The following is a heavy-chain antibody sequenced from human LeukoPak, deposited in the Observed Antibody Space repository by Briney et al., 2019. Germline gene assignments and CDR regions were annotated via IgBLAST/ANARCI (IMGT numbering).Heavy chain of an antibody. CDR3: ATVVVVAATNYYYYATDV. V-gene: IGHV4-30-4*01. Sequence: SETLPLTCTVSGGSIRSDDYYWSWIRQPPGKGLEWIGYTFYTGNTHYNPSLQSRVTFSVDTSKNQFSLKLSSVTAANTAVYFCATVVVVAATNYYYYATDVWGQGTTVTVSS. CDR1: GGSIRSDDYY. J-gene: IGHJ6*02. D-gene: IGHD2-15*01. CDR2: TFYTGNT.